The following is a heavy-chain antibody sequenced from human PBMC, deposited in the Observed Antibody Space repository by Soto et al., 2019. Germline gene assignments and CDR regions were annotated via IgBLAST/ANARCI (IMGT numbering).Heavy chain of an antibody. D-gene: IGHD5-18*01. V-gene: IGHV5-10-1*01. CDR1: GYSFTSYW. CDR3: ARRGSGYRYGYPFGYYYYGMDV. CDR2: IDPSDSYT. J-gene: IGHJ6*02. Sequence: GGSLKISCKGSGYSFTSYWISWVRQMPGKGLEWMGRIDPSDSYTNYSPSFQGHVTISADKSISTAYLQWSSLRASDTAMYYCARRGSGYRYGYPFGYYYYGMDVWGQGTTVTVSS.